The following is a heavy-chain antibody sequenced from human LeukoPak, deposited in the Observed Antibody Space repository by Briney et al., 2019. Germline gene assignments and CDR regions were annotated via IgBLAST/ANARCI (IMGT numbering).Heavy chain of an antibody. CDR3: ASNNYYDSSGPLLPGNFDY. V-gene: IGHV1-69*13. D-gene: IGHD3-22*01. Sequence: ASVKVSCKASGGTFSSYAISWVRQAPGQGLEWMGGIIPIFGTANYAQKFQGRVTITADESTGTAYMELSSLRSEDTAVYYCASNNYYDSSGPLLPGNFDYWGQGTLVTVSS. CDR1: GGTFSSYA. J-gene: IGHJ4*02. CDR2: IIPIFGTA.